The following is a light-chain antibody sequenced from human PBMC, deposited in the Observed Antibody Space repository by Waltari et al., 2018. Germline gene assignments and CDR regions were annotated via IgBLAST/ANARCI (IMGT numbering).Light chain of an antibody. J-gene: IGKJ1*01. Sequence: EVVLTQSPGTLSLSPGGGATPSCRPSQSISHYLAWYQQKPGQAPRLLIYHASSRATGIPDRFSGSGSGTDFSLTISRLEPEDFAVYYCQHYVNLPSTFGQGTKVEI. CDR3: QHYVNLPST. CDR2: HAS. CDR1: QSISHY. V-gene: IGKV3-20*01.